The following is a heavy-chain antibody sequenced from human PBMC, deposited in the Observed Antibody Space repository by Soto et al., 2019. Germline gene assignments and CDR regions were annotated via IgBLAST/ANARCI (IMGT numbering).Heavy chain of an antibody. Sequence: QVQLVQSGAEVKKPGSSVKVSCKASGGTFSSYAISWVRQAPGQGLEWMGGIIPIFGTANYAQKFQGRVTITAYESARTAYMELSSLRSEDTAVYYCASLYSSGYYYLFDYWGQGTLVTVSS. D-gene: IGHD3-22*01. V-gene: IGHV1-69*19. CDR3: ASLYSSGYYYLFDY. CDR2: IIPIFGTA. J-gene: IGHJ4*02. CDR1: GGTFSSYA.